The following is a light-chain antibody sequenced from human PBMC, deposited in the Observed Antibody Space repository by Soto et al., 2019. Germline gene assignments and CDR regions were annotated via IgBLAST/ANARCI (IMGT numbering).Light chain of an antibody. J-gene: IGLJ1*01. V-gene: IGLV2-14*01. CDR2: EVN. Sequence: QRELTKLASVTGSPGQSTTITYTETSSDVAVYKYVSWFQQYPGKVPKLIIYEVNERASGVSNRFSASKSGNTASLTISGLQADDEADYYCCSYVGATTYVFGSGTKVPVL. CDR3: CSYVGATTYV. CDR1: SSDVAVYKY.